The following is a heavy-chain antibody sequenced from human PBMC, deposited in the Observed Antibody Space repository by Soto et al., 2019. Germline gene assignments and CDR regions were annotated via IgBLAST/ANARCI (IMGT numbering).Heavy chain of an antibody. CDR2: INPSGGST. Sequence: ASVKVSCKASGYTFTSYYMHWVRQAPGQGLEWMGIINPSGGSTSYAQKFQGRVTMTRDTSTSTVYMELSSLRSEATAVYYCAREGIMITFGGVTGPNYSGMDVWGQGTMVTVPS. CDR1: GYTFTSYY. J-gene: IGHJ6*02. D-gene: IGHD3-16*01. V-gene: IGHV1-46*01. CDR3: AREGIMITFGGVTGPNYSGMDV.